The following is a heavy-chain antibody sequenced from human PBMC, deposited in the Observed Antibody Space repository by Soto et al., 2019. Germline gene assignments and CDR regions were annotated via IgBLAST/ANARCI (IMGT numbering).Heavy chain of an antibody. V-gene: IGHV4-31*03. CDR2: IYYSGST. CDR1: GGSISSGGYY. Sequence: SETLSLTCTVSGGSISSGGYYWSWIRQHPGKGLEWIGYIYYSGSTYYNPSLKSRVTISVDTSKNQFSLKPSSVTAADTAVYYCARDPLTGAFDYWGQGTLVTVSS. D-gene: IGHD3-10*01. CDR3: ARDPLTGAFDY. J-gene: IGHJ4*02.